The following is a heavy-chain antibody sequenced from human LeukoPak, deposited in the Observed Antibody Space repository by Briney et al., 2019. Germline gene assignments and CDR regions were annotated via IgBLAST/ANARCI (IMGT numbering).Heavy chain of an antibody. Sequence: PGGSLRLSCTASGFTFGDYAMSWFRQAPGKGLEWVSFIRSKRFGGTTEYAASVKGRFTISRDDSKNIAYLQMNSLKTVDTAVYYCTSGYKYGFHWGQGTLVTVSS. CDR2: IRSKRFGGTT. CDR3: TSGYKYGFH. J-gene: IGHJ4*02. CDR1: GFTFGDYA. V-gene: IGHV3-49*03. D-gene: IGHD1-1*01.